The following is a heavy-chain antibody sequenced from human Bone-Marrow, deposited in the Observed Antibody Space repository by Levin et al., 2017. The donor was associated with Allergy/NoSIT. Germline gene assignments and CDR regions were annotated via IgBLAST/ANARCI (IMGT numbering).Heavy chain of an antibody. CDR2: ITNNGGST. J-gene: IGHJ4*02. D-gene: IGHD3-16*01. CDR1: GFIFSNYG. V-gene: IGHV3-64D*06. Sequence: GGSLRLSCSASGFIFSNYGMRWVRQSPGKGLETVSTITNNGGSTYYADSVKGRFTISRDNSKNTLYLQMSSLRPEDTAVYYCVRDWGFDYWGQGTLVTVSS. CDR3: VRDWGFDY.